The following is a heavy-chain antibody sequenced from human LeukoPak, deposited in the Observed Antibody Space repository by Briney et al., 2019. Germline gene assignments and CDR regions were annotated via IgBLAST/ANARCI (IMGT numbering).Heavy chain of an antibody. D-gene: IGHD2-2*02. CDR2: ISGSDGST. CDR1: GFTFSSYA. CDR3: AKDGYTVPSYDAFDI. V-gene: IGHV3-23*01. J-gene: IGHJ3*02. Sequence: PGGSLRLSCAASGFTFSSYAMNWVRQAPGKGLEWVSAISGSDGSTFYADSVKGRFTISRDNSKNTLYLQMNSLRAEDTAVYYCAKDGYTVPSYDAFDIWGQGTMVTVSS.